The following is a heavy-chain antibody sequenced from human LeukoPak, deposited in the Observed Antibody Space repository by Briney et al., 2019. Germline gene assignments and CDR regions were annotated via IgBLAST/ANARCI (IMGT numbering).Heavy chain of an antibody. J-gene: IGHJ3*02. D-gene: IGHD3-22*01. V-gene: IGHV4-4*07. Sequence: PSETLSLTCTVSGGSISSYYWSWIRQPAGKGLEWIGRIYTSGSTNYNPSLKSRVTMSVDTSKNQFSLKLSSVTAADTAVYYCARENYYDSSGYNDAFDIWGQGTMVTVSS. CDR3: ARENYYDSSGYNDAFDI. CDR1: GGSISSYY. CDR2: IYTSGST.